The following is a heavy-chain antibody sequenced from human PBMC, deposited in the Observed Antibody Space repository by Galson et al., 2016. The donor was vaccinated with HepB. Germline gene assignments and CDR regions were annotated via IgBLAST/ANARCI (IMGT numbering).Heavy chain of an antibody. CDR3: AHSLTTVTPYYFDY. CDR1: GFSLSTSGVG. Sequence: PALVKPTQTLTLTCTFSGFSLSTSGVGVGWIRQPPGKALEWLAVIYWNDDERYHPSLKNGLTITKDTSNNQVVLTMPNMDPVDTATYFCAHSLTTVTPYYFDYWGQGTLVTVSS. J-gene: IGHJ4*02. CDR2: IYWNDDE. V-gene: IGHV2-5*01. D-gene: IGHD4-11*01.